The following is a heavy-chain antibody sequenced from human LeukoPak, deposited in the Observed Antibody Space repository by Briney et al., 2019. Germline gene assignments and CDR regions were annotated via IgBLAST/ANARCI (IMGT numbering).Heavy chain of an antibody. D-gene: IGHD4-11*01. Sequence: SVKVSCKASGGTFSSYAISWVRQAPGQGLEWMGRIIPILGIANYAQKFQGRVTITADKSTSTAYMELSSLRSEDTAVYYCASSYTVTDYYYYYGMDVWGQGTTVTVSS. V-gene: IGHV1-69*04. J-gene: IGHJ6*02. CDR3: ASSYTVTDYYYYYGMDV. CDR1: GGTFSSYA. CDR2: IIPILGIA.